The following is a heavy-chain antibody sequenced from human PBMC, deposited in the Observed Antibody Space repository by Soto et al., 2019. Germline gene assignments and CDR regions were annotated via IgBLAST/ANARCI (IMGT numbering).Heavy chain of an antibody. CDR3: ARHPLIVNSSPTTTVTTLGWFDP. V-gene: IGHV4-39*01. D-gene: IGHD4-17*01. J-gene: IGHJ5*02. CDR1: GGSISSSSYY. Sequence: QLQLQESGPGLVKPSETLSLTCTVSGGSISSSSYYWGWIRQPPGKGLEWIGSIYYSGSTYYNPSLKSRVTISVDTSKNQFSLKLSSVTAADTAVYYCARHPLIVNSSPTTTVTTLGWFDPWGQGTLVTVSS. CDR2: IYYSGST.